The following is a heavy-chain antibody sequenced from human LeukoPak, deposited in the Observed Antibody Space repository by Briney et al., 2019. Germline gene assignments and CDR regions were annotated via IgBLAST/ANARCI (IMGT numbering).Heavy chain of an antibody. J-gene: IGHJ3*02. V-gene: IGHV3-23*01. CDR1: VFTFSLYV. CDR3: AKAMNYLDAFDI. Sequence: PGGSLRLSCAASVFTFSLYVMSWVRQAPGKGLEWVSAISGSGASTHFADSVKGRFTISRDNSKNTLYLQMDSLRAEDTARYYCAKAMNYLDAFDIWGLGTLVTVSP. CDR2: ISGSGAST. D-gene: IGHD3-10*01.